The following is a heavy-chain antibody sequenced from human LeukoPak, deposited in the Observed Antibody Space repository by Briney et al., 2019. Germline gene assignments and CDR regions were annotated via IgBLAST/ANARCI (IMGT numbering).Heavy chain of an antibody. CDR3: AKREYCGGDCYATASVY. J-gene: IGHJ4*02. CDR2: ISGSGGST. Sequence: GGSLRLSCAASGFTFSSYAMSWVRQAPGKGLEWVSAISGSGGSTYYADSVKGRFTISRDNSKSTLYLQMNSLRAEDTAVYYCAKREYCGGDCYATASVYWGQGTLVTVSS. D-gene: IGHD2-21*02. V-gene: IGHV3-23*01. CDR1: GFTFSSYA.